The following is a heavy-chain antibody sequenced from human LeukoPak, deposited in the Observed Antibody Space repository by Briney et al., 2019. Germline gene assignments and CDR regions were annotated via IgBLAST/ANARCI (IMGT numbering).Heavy chain of an antibody. J-gene: IGHJ6*02. CDR1: GFTFSSYG. CDR3: AKDEGYSYGLNYYYYYYGMDV. Sequence: PGRSLRLSSAASGFTFSSYGMHWVRQAPGKGLEWVAVISYDGSNKYYADSVKGRFTISRDNSKNTLYLQMNSLRAEDTAVYYCAKDEGYSYGLNYYYYYYGMDVWGQGTTVTVSS. V-gene: IGHV3-30*18. CDR2: ISYDGSNK. D-gene: IGHD5-18*01.